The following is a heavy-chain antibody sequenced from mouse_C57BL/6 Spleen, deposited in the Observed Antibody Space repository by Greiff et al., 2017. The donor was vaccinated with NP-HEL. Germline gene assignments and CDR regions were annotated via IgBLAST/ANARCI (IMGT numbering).Heavy chain of an antibody. CDR3: ARDALRLDY. CDR1: GFTFSSYA. CDR2: ISDGGSYT. D-gene: IGHD1-1*01. Sequence: DVKLVESGGGLVKPGGSLKLSCAASGFTFSSYAMSWVRQTPEKRLEWVATISDGGSYTYYPDNVKGRFTISRDNAKNNLYLQMSHLKSEDTAMYYCARDALRLDYWGQGTTLTVSS. V-gene: IGHV5-4*01. J-gene: IGHJ2*01.